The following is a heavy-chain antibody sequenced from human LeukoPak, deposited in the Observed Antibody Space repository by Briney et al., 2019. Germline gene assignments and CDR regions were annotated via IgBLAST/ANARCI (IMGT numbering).Heavy chain of an antibody. CDR1: GFTFSSYG. CDR3: AKDVERVFDYTISLGY. D-gene: IGHD4-11*01. Sequence: PGKSLRLSCAASGFTFSSYGMHWVRQAPGERLEWVAVIWSDGTNKYYADSVKGRFAISRDDSNNMVYLQMNSLRAEDTAVYYCAKDVERVFDYTISLGYWGQGTLVTVSS. V-gene: IGHV3-33*06. J-gene: IGHJ4*02. CDR2: IWSDGTNK.